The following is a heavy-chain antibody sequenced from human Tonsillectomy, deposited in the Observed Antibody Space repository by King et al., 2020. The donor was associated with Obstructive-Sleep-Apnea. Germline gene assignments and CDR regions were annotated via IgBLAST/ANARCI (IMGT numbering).Heavy chain of an antibody. CDR2: INHSGST. J-gene: IGHJ5*02. CDR1: GGSFSDYY. V-gene: IGHV4-34*01. CDR3: ARGVEIAVAGRDNWFDP. Sequence: VQLQQWGAGLLKPSETLSLICAVYGGSFSDYYWSWLRQPPGKGLEWIGEINHSGSTNYNPSLKSRVTMSVDTSKNQFSLNLSSMTAADTAVYYCARGVEIAVAGRDNWFDPWGQGTLVTVSS. D-gene: IGHD6-19*01.